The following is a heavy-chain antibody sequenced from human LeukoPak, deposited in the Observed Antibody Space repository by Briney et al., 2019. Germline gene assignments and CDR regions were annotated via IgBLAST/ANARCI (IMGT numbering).Heavy chain of an antibody. V-gene: IGHV3-9*03. D-gene: IGHD4-17*01. Sequence: GRSLRLSCAASGFSFGGYAMHWVRQPPGKGLEWVSGISWNNGDLHYADSVRGRFTISRDNAKNSLYLQMNSLRVEDMALYYCAKDAVKYGDSLDYYYYYMDVWGKGTTVTVSS. J-gene: IGHJ6*03. CDR1: GFSFGGYA. CDR3: AKDAVKYGDSLDYYYYYMDV. CDR2: ISWNNGDL.